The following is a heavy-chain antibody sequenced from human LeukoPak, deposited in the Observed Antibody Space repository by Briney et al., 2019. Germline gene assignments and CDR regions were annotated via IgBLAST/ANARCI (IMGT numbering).Heavy chain of an antibody. D-gene: IGHD4-17*01. V-gene: IGHV3-23*01. J-gene: IGHJ4*02. CDR2: ISGSGGGT. Sequence: GGSLRLSCAASGFTFSSYAMSWVRQAPGKGLEWVSSISGSGGGTYYADSVRGRFTISRDNSKNTLDLQMKSLRAEDTAVYYCAKVTTKYFDHWGQGTLVTVSS. CDR1: GFTFSSYA. CDR3: AKVTTKYFDH.